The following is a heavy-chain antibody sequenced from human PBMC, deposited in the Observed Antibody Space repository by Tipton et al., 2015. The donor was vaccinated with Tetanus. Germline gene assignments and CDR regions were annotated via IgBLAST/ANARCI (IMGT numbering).Heavy chain of an antibody. D-gene: IGHD6-13*01. J-gene: IGHJ4*02. CDR2: MSPNSGNT. CDR3: AAPLFRSAAGKAY. Sequence: QSGAEVKKPGASVKVSCKASGYSFTSYDINWVRQATGQGLEWMGWMSPNSGNTGYAQNFQGRVTMTRNTSISTAYMELSSLRSEDTAVYYCAAPLFRSAAGKAYWGQGTLLTVSS. CDR1: GYSFTSYD. V-gene: IGHV1-8*01.